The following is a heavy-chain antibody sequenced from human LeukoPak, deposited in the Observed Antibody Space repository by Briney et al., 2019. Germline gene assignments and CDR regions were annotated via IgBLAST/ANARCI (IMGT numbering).Heavy chain of an antibody. Sequence: PGGSLRLSCAASGFTFDDYGMSWVRQAPGKGLEWVSGINWNGGSTGYADSVKGRFTISRDNAKNSLYLQMNSLRAEDTAVYYCARTAQSLSYGYFYVWFDPWGQGTLVTVSS. D-gene: IGHD3-22*01. CDR2: INWNGGST. CDR1: GFTFDDYG. CDR3: ARTAQSLSYGYFYVWFDP. J-gene: IGHJ5*02. V-gene: IGHV3-20*04.